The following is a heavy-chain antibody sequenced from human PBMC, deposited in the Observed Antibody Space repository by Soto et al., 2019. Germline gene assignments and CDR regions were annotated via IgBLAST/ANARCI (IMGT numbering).Heavy chain of an antibody. CDR3: ARGYCDFWSGYYISPYGMDV. J-gene: IGHJ6*02. V-gene: IGHV3-11*01. D-gene: IGHD3-3*01. Sequence: GGSLTLSCAVSGFTFSDYYMSWIRQAPGKGLEWVSYISSRGSSIYYADSVKGRFTISRDNAKNSLYLQMNGLRAEDTAVYYCARGYCDFWSGYYISPYGMDVWGQGTTVTVSS. CDR1: GFTFSDYY. CDR2: ISSRGSSI.